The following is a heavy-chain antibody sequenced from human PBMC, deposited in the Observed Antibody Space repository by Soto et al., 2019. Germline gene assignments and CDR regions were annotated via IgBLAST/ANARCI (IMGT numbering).Heavy chain of an antibody. D-gene: IGHD2-21*01. V-gene: IGHV3-30*18. CDR3: AKGCGGDCYIPHAEYFQH. J-gene: IGHJ1*01. CDR1: GFTFGSYG. CDR2: ISYDGSNK. Sequence: PGGSLRLSCAASGFTFGSYGMHWVRQAPGKGLEWVAVISYDGSNKYYADSVKGRFTISRDNSKNTPYLQMNSLRAEDTAVYYCAKGCGGDCYIPHAEYFQHWGQGTLVTVSS.